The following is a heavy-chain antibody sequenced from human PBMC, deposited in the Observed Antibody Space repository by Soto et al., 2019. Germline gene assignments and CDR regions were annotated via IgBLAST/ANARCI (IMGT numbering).Heavy chain of an antibody. J-gene: IGHJ6*02. Sequence: SVKVSCKASGGTFSSYTISWVRQAPGQGLEWMGRIIPILGIANYAQKFQGRVTITADKSTSTAYMELSSLRSEDTAVYYCARDLRERGYRYGWRDYYYGMDVWG. CDR3: ARDLRERGYRYGWRDYYYGMDV. CDR2: IIPILGIA. D-gene: IGHD5-18*01. CDR1: GGTFSSYT. V-gene: IGHV1-69*04.